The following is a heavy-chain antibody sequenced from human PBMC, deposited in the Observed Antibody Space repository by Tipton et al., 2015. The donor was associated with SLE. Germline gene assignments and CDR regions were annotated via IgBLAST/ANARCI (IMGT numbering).Heavy chain of an antibody. Sequence: TLSLTCTVSGGSISSSSYYWTWIRQPAGKGLEWIGSIHTSGSTNYNPSLKSRVTISVDTSKNQFSLKLSSVTAADTAVYYCARGDAFDIWGQGTMVTVSS. CDR1: GGSISSSSYY. CDR2: IHTSGST. J-gene: IGHJ3*02. V-gene: IGHV4-61*02. CDR3: ARGDAFDI.